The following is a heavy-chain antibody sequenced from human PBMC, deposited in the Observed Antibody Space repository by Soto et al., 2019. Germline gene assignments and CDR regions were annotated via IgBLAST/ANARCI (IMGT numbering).Heavy chain of an antibody. CDR3: ARDLPRYSSSWYKVWDY. CDR1: GYTFTSYD. V-gene: IGHV1-18*04. CDR2: ISAYNGNT. J-gene: IGHJ4*02. D-gene: IGHD6-13*01. Sequence: ASVKVSCKASGYTFTSYDISWVRQAPGQGLEWMGWISAYNGNTNYAQKLQGRVTMTTDTSTSTAYMELRSLRSDDTAVYYCARDLPRYSSSWYKVWDYWGQGTLVTVSS.